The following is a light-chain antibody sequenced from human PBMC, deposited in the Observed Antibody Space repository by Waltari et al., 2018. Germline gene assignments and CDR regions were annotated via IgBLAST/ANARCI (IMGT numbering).Light chain of an antibody. CDR1: QGVGKY. V-gene: IGKV3-20*01. Sequence: ELVLTQSPGTLSWSPGEKPHLSCRASQGVGKYLSWYQQRPGQAPRLLLYHASSRATGIPDRFSGSGYGTDFSLTISRLEPEDFAVYYCQKYDFLPATFGQGTTVEIK. J-gene: IGKJ1*01. CDR2: HAS. CDR3: QKYDFLPAT.